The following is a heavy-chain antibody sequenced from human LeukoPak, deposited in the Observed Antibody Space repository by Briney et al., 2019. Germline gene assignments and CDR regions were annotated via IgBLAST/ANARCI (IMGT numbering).Heavy chain of an antibody. J-gene: IGHJ4*02. CDR1: GGSIRYYY. CDR2: IYYNGST. CDR3: ARKGGLFDY. V-gene: IGHV4-59*01. D-gene: IGHD2-15*01. Sequence: PSETLSLTYTVSGGSIRYYYWSWIRQSPGKGLEWIGYIYYNGSTNYNPSLKSRVTISVDMSKNQFSLKMSSVTAADTVVYYCARKGGLFDYWGQGRLVTVSS.